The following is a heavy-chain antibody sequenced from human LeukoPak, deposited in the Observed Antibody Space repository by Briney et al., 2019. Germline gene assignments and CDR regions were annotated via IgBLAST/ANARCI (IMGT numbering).Heavy chain of an antibody. CDR1: GASVSTSH. Sequence: SETLSLTCVVSGASVSTSHWNWIRQLPGKGLEWIGCLSYTGETDYNPSLTSRVTISLGTSKNQVSLKLRSVTAADTAVYYCSEGYFEPFAHWGQGTLVTVSS. J-gene: IGHJ4*02. V-gene: IGHV4-59*02. CDR2: LSYTGET. D-gene: IGHD2/OR15-2a*01. CDR3: SEGYFEPFAH.